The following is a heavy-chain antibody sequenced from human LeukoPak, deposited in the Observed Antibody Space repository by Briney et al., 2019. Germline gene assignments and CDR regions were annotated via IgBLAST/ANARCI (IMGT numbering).Heavy chain of an antibody. D-gene: IGHD6-19*01. J-gene: IGHJ4*02. CDR3: ARINRAGTGLAFDY. Sequence: TLSLTCTVSGGSISSYYWSWIRQPPGKALEWLALIDWDDDKYYSTSLKTRLTISKDTSKNQVVLTMTNMDPVDTATYYCARINRAGTGLAFDYWGQGTLVTVSS. CDR2: IDWDDDK. CDR1: GGSISSYY. V-gene: IGHV2-70*18.